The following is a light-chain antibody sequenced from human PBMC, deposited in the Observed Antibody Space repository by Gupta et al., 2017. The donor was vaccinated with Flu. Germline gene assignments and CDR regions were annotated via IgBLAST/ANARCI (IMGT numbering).Light chain of an antibody. J-gene: IGLJ2*01. CDR2: YDD. V-gene: IGLV1-36*01. CDR1: SSNIGNNA. Sequence: QSVLTQPPSVSKAPRQRVTISCSGSSSNIGNNAVNWYQQLPGKAPRLLIYYDDLLPSGVSDRFSGSKSGTSASLAISGLQSEDAADYYCAAWDDSLNGPVFGGGTKLTVL. CDR3: AAWDDSLNGPV.